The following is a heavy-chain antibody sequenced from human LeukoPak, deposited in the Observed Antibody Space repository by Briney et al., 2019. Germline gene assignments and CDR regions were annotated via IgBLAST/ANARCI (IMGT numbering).Heavy chain of an antibody. CDR1: GFAFSAYA. J-gene: IGHJ4*02. Sequence: GGSLRLSCSASGFAFSAYAMHWVRQAPGKGLQYVSAISPTGDSTYYADSEKGRFSISRDNSKNTLYLQVSSLRPEDTAVYYCVPKGTEGYWGQGTLVTVSS. CDR3: VPKGTEGY. CDR2: ISPTGDST. V-gene: IGHV3-64D*06.